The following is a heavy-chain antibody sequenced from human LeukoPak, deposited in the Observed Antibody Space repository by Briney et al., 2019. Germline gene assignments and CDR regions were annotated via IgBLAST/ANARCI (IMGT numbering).Heavy chain of an antibody. V-gene: IGHV3-43*02. CDR1: GFTFDAYA. CDR2: TSGDGGST. D-gene: IGHD3-22*01. J-gene: IGHJ4*02. CDR3: AKDIPHYYDSSGFYGDYFDC. Sequence: PGVTLRLSCAASGFTFDAYAMHWVRQAPGKGLEGVFLTSGDGGSTDYADSVRGRFTIAGDNSKNSMYLQMNSLRTEDTALYYCAKDIPHYYDSSGFYGDYFDCWGQGTLVTVSS.